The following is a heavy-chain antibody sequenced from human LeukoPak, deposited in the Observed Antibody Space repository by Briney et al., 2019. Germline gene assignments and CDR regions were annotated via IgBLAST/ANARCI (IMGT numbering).Heavy chain of an antibody. J-gene: IGHJ6*04. Sequence: GGSLRLSCAASGFTFSSYEMNWVRQAPGKGLEWVSYISSSCSTIYYADSVKGRFTISRDNAKNSLYLQMNSLRAEDTAVYYCASLWFGELTLYYGMDVWGKGTTVTVSS. D-gene: IGHD3-10*01. CDR3: ASLWFGELTLYYGMDV. V-gene: IGHV3-48*03. CDR1: GFTFSSYE. CDR2: ISSSCSTI.